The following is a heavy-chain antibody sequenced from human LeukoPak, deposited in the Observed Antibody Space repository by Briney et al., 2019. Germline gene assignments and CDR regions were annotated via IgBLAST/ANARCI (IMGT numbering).Heavy chain of an antibody. V-gene: IGHV3-48*03. CDR3: ARGIGVPVFDY. CDR2: ISSSGSTI. D-gene: IGHD2-8*01. CDR1: GFTFSSYE. J-gene: IGHJ4*02. Sequence: GGSLRVSCAASGFTFSSYEMNWVRQAPGKGLEWVSYISSSGSTIYYADSVKGRFTISRDNAKNSLYLQMNSLRAEDTAVYYCARGIGVPVFDYWGQGTLVTVSS.